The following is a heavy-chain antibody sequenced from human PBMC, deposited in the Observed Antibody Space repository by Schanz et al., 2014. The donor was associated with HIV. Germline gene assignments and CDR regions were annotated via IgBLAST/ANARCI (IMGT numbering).Heavy chain of an antibody. CDR2: ISHGGSP. J-gene: IGHJ5*02. CDR1: GGSLSPYY. CDR3: ARGFLMGRDYDYILGSSRYAAWFDP. Sequence: QVQLQQWGAGLLKPSETLSLRCAVFGGSLSPYYWSWIRQSPGKGPEWIGEISHGGSPNYNPSLESRITMAVDTSKSHSSLKLVSVTAADTAVYFCARGFLMGRDYDYILGSSRYAAWFDPWGQGTLVTVSS. D-gene: IGHD3-16*01. V-gene: IGHV4-34*02.